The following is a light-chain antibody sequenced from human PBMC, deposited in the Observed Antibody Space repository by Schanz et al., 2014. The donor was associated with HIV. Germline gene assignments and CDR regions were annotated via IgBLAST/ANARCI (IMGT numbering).Light chain of an antibody. CDR1: QSVSSNY. CDR3: QQRSNWPPFT. V-gene: IGKV3-11*01. CDR2: DAS. Sequence: EIVLTQSPGTLSLSPGEGAALSCRASQSVSSNYLAWYQQKPGQAPRLLIYDASNRATGIPARFSGSGSGTDFTLTISSLEPEDFAVYYCQQRSNWPPFTFGPGTKVDIK. J-gene: IGKJ3*01.